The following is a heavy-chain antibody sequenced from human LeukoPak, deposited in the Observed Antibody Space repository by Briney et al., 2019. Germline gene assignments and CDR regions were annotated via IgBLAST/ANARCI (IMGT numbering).Heavy chain of an antibody. CDR2: ISGSGGST. V-gene: IGHV3-23*01. Sequence: GGSLRLSCAASGFTFSSYAMSWVRQAPGKGLEWVSAISGSGGSTYYADSVKGRFTISRDNSKNTLYLQMNSLRAVDTAVYYCAANLYSSGWYGDYWGQGTLVTVSS. CDR3: AANLYSSGWYGDY. CDR1: GFTFSSYA. J-gene: IGHJ4*02. D-gene: IGHD6-19*01.